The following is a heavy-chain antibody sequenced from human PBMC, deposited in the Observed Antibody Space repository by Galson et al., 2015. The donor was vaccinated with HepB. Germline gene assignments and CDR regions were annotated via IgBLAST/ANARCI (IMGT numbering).Heavy chain of an antibody. V-gene: IGHV3-15*01. CDR1: GFTFINAW. Sequence: SLRLSCAASGFTFINAWMTWVRQAPGKGLEWVGRIKSKTHGGTTDYAAPVKGTFTISRDDSKNTLYLQMNSLKTEDTAVYYCAREGDPYDFWSGLDYWGHGTLVTVSS. J-gene: IGHJ4*01. D-gene: IGHD3-3*01. CDR3: AREGDPYDFWSGLDY. CDR2: IKSKTHGGTT.